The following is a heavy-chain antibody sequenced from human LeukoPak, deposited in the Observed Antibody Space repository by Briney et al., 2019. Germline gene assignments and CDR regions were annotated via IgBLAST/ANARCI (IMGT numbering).Heavy chain of an antibody. Sequence: ASVKVSCKASGYTFTSYYMHWVRQAPGQGLEWMGIINPSGGSTGYAQKFQGRVTMTRDTSTSTVYMELSSLRSEDTAVYYCARAPGYCSGGSCYSALDYWGQGTLVTVSS. V-gene: IGHV1-46*01. J-gene: IGHJ4*02. CDR2: INPSGGST. CDR3: ARAPGYCSGGSCYSALDY. CDR1: GYTFTSYY. D-gene: IGHD2-15*01.